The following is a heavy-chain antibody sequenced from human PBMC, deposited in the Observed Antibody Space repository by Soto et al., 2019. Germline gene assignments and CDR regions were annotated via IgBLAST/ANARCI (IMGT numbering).Heavy chain of an antibody. CDR2: TYYRSKWYN. J-gene: IGHJ6*02. D-gene: IGHD6-19*01. CDR1: GDSVSSNSAA. Sequence: SQTLSLPCALSGDSVSSNSAAWNWITQSPSRGLEWLGRTYYRSKWYNDYAVSVKSRITINPDTSKNQFSLQLNSVTPEETAVYYCAREGWKCPAGDYYYYGMDVWGQGTTVT. CDR3: AREGWKCPAGDYYYYGMDV. V-gene: IGHV6-1*01.